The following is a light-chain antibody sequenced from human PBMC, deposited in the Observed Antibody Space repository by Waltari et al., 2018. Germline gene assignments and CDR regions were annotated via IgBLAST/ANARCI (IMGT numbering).Light chain of an antibody. V-gene: IGKV3-20*01. J-gene: IGKJ1*01. CDR1: QSVGRY. CDR2: DAS. Sequence: EIVLTQSPGTLSLSPGESATLSCRASQSVGRYLAWYQQKPGQAPRLLIYDASTRATGIPDRFSGSGSGTDVSLTISRLESEEFAVYYCQKYVNLPATFGQGTKVEIK. CDR3: QKYVNLPAT.